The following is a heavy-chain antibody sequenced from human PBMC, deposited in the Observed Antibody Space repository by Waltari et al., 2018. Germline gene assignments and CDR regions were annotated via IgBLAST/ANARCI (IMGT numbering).Heavy chain of an antibody. V-gene: IGHV1-24*01. D-gene: IGHD6-13*01. CDR1: GYTLTELS. J-gene: IGHJ6*03. CDR3: ATIAAAHYYYYMDV. Sequence: QVQLVQSGAEVKKPGASVKVSCKVSGYTLTELSMHWVRQAPGKGLEWMGGFDAEDGEKSYAQNFQGRGTMTEDTSTDTAYMELSSLRSEDTAVYYCATIAAAHYYYYMDVWGKGTTVTVSS. CDR2: FDAEDGEK.